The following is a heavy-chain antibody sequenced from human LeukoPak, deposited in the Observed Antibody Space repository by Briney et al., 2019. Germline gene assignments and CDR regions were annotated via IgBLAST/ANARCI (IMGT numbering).Heavy chain of an antibody. CDR2: INHSGST. D-gene: IGHD4-11*01. CDR1: GGSFSGYY. J-gene: IGHJ6*02. Sequence: PSETLSLTCAVYGGSFSGYYWSWIRQPPGKGLEWIGEINHSGSTNYNPSLKSRVTISVDTSKNQFSLKLSSVTAADTAVYYCARDHSVTSRYYYYGMDVWGQGTTVTVSS. CDR3: ARDHSVTSRYYYYGMDV. V-gene: IGHV4-34*09.